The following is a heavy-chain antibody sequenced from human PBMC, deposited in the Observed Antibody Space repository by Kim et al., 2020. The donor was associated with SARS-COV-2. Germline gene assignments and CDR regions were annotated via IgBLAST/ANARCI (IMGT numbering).Heavy chain of an antibody. CDR1: SDSMSSYY. CDR2: IFHSGST. J-gene: IGHJ4*02. CDR3: ARSEGRASWHQFDY. V-gene: IGHV4-59*01. Sequence: SETLSLTCTVSSDSMSSYYWIWIRQLPGKGLEWIGYIFHSGSTNYNPSIKSRVTISWDTSRYQFSLDLTSVIDADTAVFYCARSEGRASWHQFDYWSQG.